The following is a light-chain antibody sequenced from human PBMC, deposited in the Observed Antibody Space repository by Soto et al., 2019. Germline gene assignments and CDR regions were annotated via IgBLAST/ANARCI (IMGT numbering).Light chain of an antibody. CDR3: GTWDSSLSVHV. CDR1: SSNIGNNY. Sequence: QSGLGQPPSVSAAPGQKVTISCSGTSSNIGNNYVSWYQQLPGTAPKLLIYDNNKRPSGIPDRFSGSKSGTSATLGITGLQTGDEADYYCGTWDSSLSVHVFGTATKVTVL. J-gene: IGLJ1*01. V-gene: IGLV1-51*01. CDR2: DNN.